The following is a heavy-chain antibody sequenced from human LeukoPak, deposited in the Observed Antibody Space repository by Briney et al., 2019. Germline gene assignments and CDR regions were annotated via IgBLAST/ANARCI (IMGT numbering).Heavy chain of an antibody. CDR1: GGXISNYY. CDR2: IYYDGST. J-gene: IGHJ4*02. V-gene: IGHV4-59*01. Sequence: SETLSLTCTVSGGXISNYYWTWIRQPPGKGLEWIGSIYYDGSTNYNPSLKSRVTISLDTPKNQFSLKLSSVTAADTAVYYCARDGGYGSGSALWGQGNLITVSS. D-gene: IGHD3-10*01. CDR3: ARDGGYGSGSAL.